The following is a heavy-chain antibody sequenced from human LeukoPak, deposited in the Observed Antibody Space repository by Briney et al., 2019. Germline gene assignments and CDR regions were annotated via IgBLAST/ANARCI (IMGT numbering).Heavy chain of an antibody. J-gene: IGHJ6*02. CDR2: INHNGNVN. V-gene: IGHV3-7*03. CDR3: ARNNGMDV. CDR1: GFTFSSYW. Sequence: GGSLKLSCAASGFTFSSYWMNWARQAPGKGLEWVASINHNGNVNYYVDSVKGRFTISKDNAKNSLYLQMNSLRAEDTALYHCARNNGMDVWGQGTTVIVSS.